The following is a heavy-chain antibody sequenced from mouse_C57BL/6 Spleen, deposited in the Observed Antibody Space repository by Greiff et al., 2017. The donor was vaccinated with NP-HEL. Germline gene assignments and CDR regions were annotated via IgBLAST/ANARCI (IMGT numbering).Heavy chain of an antibody. CDR2: IHPNSGST. Sequence: VQLQQPGAELVKPGASVKLSCKASGYTFTSYWMHWVKQRPGQGLEWIGMIHPNSGSTNYNEKFKSKATLTVDKSSSTAYMQLSSLTSEDSAVYYCARYGYDGSFDYWGQGTTLTVSS. CDR1: GYTFTSYW. CDR3: ARYGYDGSFDY. J-gene: IGHJ2*01. V-gene: IGHV1-64*01. D-gene: IGHD2-2*01.